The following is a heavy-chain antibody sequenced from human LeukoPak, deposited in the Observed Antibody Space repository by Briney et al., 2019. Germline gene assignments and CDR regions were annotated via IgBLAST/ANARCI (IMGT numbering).Heavy chain of an antibody. CDR1: GFTFTNYA. Sequence: GGALRLSCAAPGFTFTNYAMSWVRQAPGKGLEWVSATSGSGGRTSYADSVKGRLTIYRDNSNNTLYLQMNSQRAEDTAVYYCARGEYYYDGGYWGQGTLVTVSS. CDR2: TSGSGGRT. J-gene: IGHJ1*01. CDR3: ARGEYYYDGGY. V-gene: IGHV3-23*01. D-gene: IGHD3-22*01.